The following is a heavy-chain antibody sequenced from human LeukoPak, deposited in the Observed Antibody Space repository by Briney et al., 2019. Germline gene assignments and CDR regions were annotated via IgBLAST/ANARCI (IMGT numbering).Heavy chain of an antibody. Sequence: PGGSLRLSCAASGFTFSNYWMSWVRQAPGKGLEWVANIKQDGSEKYYVDSVKGRFTISRDNAKNSLYLQMNSLRAEDTAVYYCARVNYDFWSGYRLYYFDYWGQGTLVTVSS. CDR2: IKQDGSEK. D-gene: IGHD3-3*01. V-gene: IGHV3-7*01. CDR1: GFTFSNYW. J-gene: IGHJ4*02. CDR3: ARVNYDFWSGYRLYYFDY.